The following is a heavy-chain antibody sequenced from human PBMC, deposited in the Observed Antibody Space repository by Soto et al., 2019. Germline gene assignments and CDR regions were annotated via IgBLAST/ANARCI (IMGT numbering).Heavy chain of an antibody. CDR3: ARGIMRLSLNKVTMDV. CDR2: INPNSGGT. V-gene: IGHV1-2*04. D-gene: IGHD4-17*01. Sequence: QVQLVQSGAEVKKPGASVKVSCKASGYTFTGYYMHWVRQAPGQGLEWMGWINPNSGGTNYAQKFQGWVTMTRDTSISTAYMELSRLRSDDTAVYYCARGIMRLSLNKVTMDVWGQGTTVTVSS. CDR1: GYTFTGYY. J-gene: IGHJ6*02.